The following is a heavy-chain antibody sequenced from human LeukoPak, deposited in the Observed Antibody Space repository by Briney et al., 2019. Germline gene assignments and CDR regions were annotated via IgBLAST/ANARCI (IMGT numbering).Heavy chain of an antibody. J-gene: IGHJ4*02. D-gene: IGHD3-10*01. CDR3: ARAGIGGSGSYYWEYYFDY. CDR2: IYYSGST. Sequence: PSETLSLTCTVSGGSISSYYWSWIRQPPGKGLEWIGNIYYSGSTNYNPSLKSRVTISVDTFKNQFSLKLSSVTAADTAVYYCARAGIGGSGSYYWEYYFDYWGQGTLVTVSS. V-gene: IGHV4-59*01. CDR1: GGSISSYY.